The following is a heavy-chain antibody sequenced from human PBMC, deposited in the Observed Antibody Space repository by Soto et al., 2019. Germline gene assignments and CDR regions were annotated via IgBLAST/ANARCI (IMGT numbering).Heavy chain of an antibody. V-gene: IGHV3-53*02. CDR1: GFTVSSDS. J-gene: IGHJ6*02. Sequence: EVQLVETGGDLIQPGGSLRLPCAAPGFTVSSDSMTWVRQAPGKGLEWISIIYRDNNTDYADSVKGRFSISRDTSKNILYLQMNNLRAEDTAEYYCARHYSAMGVWGQGTTVTVSS. CDR2: IYRDNNT. CDR3: ARHYSAMGV.